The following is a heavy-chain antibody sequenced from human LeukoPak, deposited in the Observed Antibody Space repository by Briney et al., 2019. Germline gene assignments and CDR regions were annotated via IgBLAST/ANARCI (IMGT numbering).Heavy chain of an antibody. CDR1: GGSISSYY. CDR2: IYYSGST. CDR3: ARVRRYFDWFLIDY. Sequence: PSETLSLTCTVSGGSISSYYWSWIRQPPGKGLEWIGYIYYSGSTNYNPSLKSRVTISVDTSKNQFSLKLSSVTAADTAVYYCARVRRYFDWFLIDYWGQGTLVTVSS. V-gene: IGHV4-59*01. J-gene: IGHJ4*02. D-gene: IGHD3-9*01.